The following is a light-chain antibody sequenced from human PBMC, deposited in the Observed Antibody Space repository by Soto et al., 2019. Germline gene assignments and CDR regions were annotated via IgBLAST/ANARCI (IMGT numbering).Light chain of an antibody. CDR1: SSDIGASNF. Sequence: QSLLAQPPSVSGSPGPSVTVSCPGTSSDIGASNFVSWYQHLPGRAPKVIIYEVSKRPSGVPDRIFASKSGNTASLTVSGLQADDEANDDCSSFKGTTRFVFGTGTKV. CDR2: EVS. J-gene: IGLJ1*01. CDR3: SSFKGTTRFV. V-gene: IGLV2-8*01.